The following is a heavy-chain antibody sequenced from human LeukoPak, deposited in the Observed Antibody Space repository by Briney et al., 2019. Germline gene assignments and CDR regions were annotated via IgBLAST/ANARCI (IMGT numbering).Heavy chain of an antibody. CDR3: AHYSSSWYSPDDAFDI. CDR1: GFTFSDYY. J-gene: IGHJ3*02. Sequence: PGGSLRLSXAASGFTFSDYYMSWIRQAPGKGMDWVSYISSSGSTIYYADSVKGRFTISRDNAKNSLYLQMNSLRAEDTAVYYCAHYSSSWYSPDDAFDIWGQGTMVTVSS. CDR2: ISSSGSTI. D-gene: IGHD6-13*01. V-gene: IGHV3-11*04.